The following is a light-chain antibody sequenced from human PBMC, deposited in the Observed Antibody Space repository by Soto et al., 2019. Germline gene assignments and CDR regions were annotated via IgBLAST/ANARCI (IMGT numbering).Light chain of an antibody. J-gene: IGKJ1*01. V-gene: IGKV1-5*03. Sequence: DIQITQSPSTLSASVGDGVTITCRASQSVGTWLAWYQQKPGKAPKLLIYRASTLQSGAPSRFSGSGSGTEFTLSISSLQPDDFATYYCQQYNSYPWTFGQGPRWIS. CDR3: QQYNSYPWT. CDR1: QSVGTW. CDR2: RAS.